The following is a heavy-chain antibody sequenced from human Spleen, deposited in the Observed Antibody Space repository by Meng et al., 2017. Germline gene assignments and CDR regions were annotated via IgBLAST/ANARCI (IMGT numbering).Heavy chain of an antibody. J-gene: IGHJ5*02. CDR1: GGSISSSSSY. V-gene: IGHV4-39*02. Sequence: QLQLQESGPGLVKPSETLSLTCTVSGGSISSSSSYWGWFRQPPGLGLEWIGSTYHSEGSSYNPSLKSRVTISLDTSKNHFSLEVTSVTAADTAVYYCVRSSGWVRTGFDPWGQGTLVTVSS. CDR2: TYHSEGS. CDR3: VRSSGWVRTGFDP. D-gene: IGHD6-19*01.